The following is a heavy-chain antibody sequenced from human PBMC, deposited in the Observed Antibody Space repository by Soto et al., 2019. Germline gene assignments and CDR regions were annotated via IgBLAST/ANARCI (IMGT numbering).Heavy chain of an antibody. CDR1: GFTVSSNY. V-gene: IGHV3-66*04. J-gene: IGHJ6*03. CDR3: SRQASDFWSGKPQYYMDV. D-gene: IGHD3-3*01. Sequence: GGSLRLSCAASGFTVSSNYMIWVRQAPGKGLEWVSVIYSGGSTYYADSVKGRFTISRDDSKNTAYLQMNSLKTEDTAVYYCSRQASDFWSGKPQYYMDVWGKGTTVTVSS. CDR2: IYSGGST.